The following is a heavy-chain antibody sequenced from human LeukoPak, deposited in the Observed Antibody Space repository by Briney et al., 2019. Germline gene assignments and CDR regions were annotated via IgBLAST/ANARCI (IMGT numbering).Heavy chain of an antibody. Sequence: PGGSLRLSCAASGFTFRSNSMNWVRQAPGKGLEWVSYISRSSGMISYADSVKGRFTISRDNAKNSLYLQMDSLRDEDTAVYYCARDLTGDWYFDLWGRGTLVTVSS. CDR3: ARDLTGDWYFDL. J-gene: IGHJ2*01. D-gene: IGHD7-27*01. V-gene: IGHV3-48*02. CDR2: ISRSSGMI. CDR1: GFTFRSNS.